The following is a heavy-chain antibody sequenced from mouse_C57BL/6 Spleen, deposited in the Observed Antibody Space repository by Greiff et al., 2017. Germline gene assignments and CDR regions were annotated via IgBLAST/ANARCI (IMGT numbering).Heavy chain of an antibody. CDR1: GYTFTDYN. J-gene: IGHJ2*01. D-gene: IGHD1-1*01. V-gene: IGHV1-22*01. Sequence: EVQVVASGPELVKPGASVKMSCKASGYTFTDYNMHWVKQSHGKSLEWIGYINPNNGGTSYNQKFKGKATLTVNKSSSTAYMELRSLTSEDSAVYYCARITTVVAYYFDYWGQGTTLTVSS. CDR3: ARITTVVAYYFDY. CDR2: INPNNGGT.